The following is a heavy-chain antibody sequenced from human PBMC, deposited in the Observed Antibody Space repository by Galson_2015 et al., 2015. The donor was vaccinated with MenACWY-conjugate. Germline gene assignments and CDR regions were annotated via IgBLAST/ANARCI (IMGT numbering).Heavy chain of an antibody. J-gene: IGHJ4*02. V-gene: IGHV3-7*05. D-gene: IGHD2-15*01. CDR1: GFTFNNYW. CDR3: ARDLGFYCSHNDCYSPY. Sequence: SLRLSCAASGFTFNNYWMSWVRQVPGKGPEWVANIKQDGSEKYYVDSVRGRLTISRDNAKSSLFPQMNSLRDEDTAVYYCARDLGFYCSHNDCYSPYWGQGTVVTVSS. CDR2: IKQDGSEK.